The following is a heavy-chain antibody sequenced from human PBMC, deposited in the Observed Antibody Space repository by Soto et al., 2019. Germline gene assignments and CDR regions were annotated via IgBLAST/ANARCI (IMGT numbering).Heavy chain of an antibody. D-gene: IGHD4-17*01. Sequence: QVQLQESGPGLVKPSETLSLTCSVSGGSISTYYWSWIRQPPGKGLEWIGYIYNSGSTNYNPSLKRRVTISEDTSKNQFALKLGSVTAADTAVYYCARVLRWNDDWRQGTMVTESS. V-gene: IGHV4-59*01. J-gene: IGHJ4*02. CDR1: GGSISTYY. CDR3: ARVLRWNDD. CDR2: IYNSGST.